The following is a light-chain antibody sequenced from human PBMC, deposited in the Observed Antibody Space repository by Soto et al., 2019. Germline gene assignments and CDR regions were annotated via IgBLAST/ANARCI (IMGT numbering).Light chain of an antibody. CDR3: SSYAGSNNFV. V-gene: IGLV2-8*01. J-gene: IGLJ1*01. CDR2: EVT. CDR1: SSDVGTYKY. Sequence: QSVLTQPPSASGSPGQSVTISCTGTSSDVGTYKYVSWYQQHPGKAPKLMIYEVTKRPSGVPDRFSGSKSGNTASLTVSGLQAEDDDDYHCSSYAGSNNFVFGTGTKVTVL.